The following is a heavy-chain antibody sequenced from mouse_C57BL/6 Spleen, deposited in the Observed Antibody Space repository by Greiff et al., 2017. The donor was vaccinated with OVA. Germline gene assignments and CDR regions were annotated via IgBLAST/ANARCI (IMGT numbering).Heavy chain of an antibody. CDR2: INPGSGGT. J-gene: IGHJ4*01. V-gene: IGHV1-54*01. Sequence: VKLMESGAELVRPGTSVKVSCKASGYAFTNYLIEWVKQRPGQGLEWIGVINPGSGGTNYNEKFKGKATLTADKSSSTAYMQLSSLTSEDSAVYFCARRHYSNPYAMDYWGQGTSVTVSS. D-gene: IGHD2-5*01. CDR1: GYAFTNYL. CDR3: ARRHYSNPYAMDY.